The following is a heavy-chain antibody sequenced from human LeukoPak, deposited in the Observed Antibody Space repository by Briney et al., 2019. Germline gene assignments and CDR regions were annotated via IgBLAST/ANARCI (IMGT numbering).Heavy chain of an antibody. V-gene: IGHV4-34*01. D-gene: IGHD4-23*01. CDR1: GGSFSGYY. J-gene: IGHJ3*01. CDR2: INHSGST. CDR3: ARGGVAVDSDAFDV. Sequence: PSETLSLTCAVYGGSFSGYYWSWIRQPPGKGLEWIGEINHSGSTNYNPSLKSRVTISVDTSKNQFSLKLSSVTAADTAVYYCARGGVAVDSDAFDVWGQGTMVTVSS.